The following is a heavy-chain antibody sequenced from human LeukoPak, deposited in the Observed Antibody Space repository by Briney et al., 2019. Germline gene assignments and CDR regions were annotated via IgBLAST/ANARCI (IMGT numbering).Heavy chain of an antibody. J-gene: IGHJ3*02. D-gene: IGHD6-19*01. Sequence: ETESLTCTVSGGSISSYYWSWIRQPPGKGLEWIGYIYYSGSTNYKPSLKSRVTISVDTSKNQFSLKLSSVTAADTAVYYCARHVGGWYDDAFDNWGQGTMVTVSS. V-gene: IGHV4-59*08. CDR1: GGSISSYY. CDR2: IYYSGST. CDR3: ARHVGGWYDDAFDN.